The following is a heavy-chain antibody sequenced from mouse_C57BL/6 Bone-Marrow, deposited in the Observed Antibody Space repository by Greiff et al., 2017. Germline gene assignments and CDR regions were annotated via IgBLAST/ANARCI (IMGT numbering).Heavy chain of an antibody. Sequence: EVHLVESGGGLVKPGGSLKLSCAASGFTFSSYAMSWVRQTPDERLEWVATISDGGSYTYYPDNVKGRFTISRDNAKNNLYLQMSHLKSEDTAMYYCARDYYGSSYWGQGPTLTVSA. V-gene: IGHV5-4*01. J-gene: IGHJ2*01. CDR1: GFTFSSYA. CDR2: ISDGGSYT. D-gene: IGHD1-1*01. CDR3: ARDYYGSSY.